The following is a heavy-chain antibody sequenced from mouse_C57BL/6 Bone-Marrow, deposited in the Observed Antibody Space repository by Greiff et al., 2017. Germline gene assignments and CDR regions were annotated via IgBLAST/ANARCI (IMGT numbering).Heavy chain of an antibody. D-gene: IGHD1-1*01. CDR1: GYTFTSYW. Sequence: QVQLQQPGAELVKPGASVKLSCKASGYTFTSYWMHWAKQRPGQGLEWIGMIHPNSGSTNYNEKFKSKATLTVDKSSSTAYMQLSSLTSEDSAVYYCASPLYYYGSSWFAYWGQGTLVTVSA. CDR2: IHPNSGST. CDR3: ASPLYYYGSSWFAY. V-gene: IGHV1-64*01. J-gene: IGHJ3*01.